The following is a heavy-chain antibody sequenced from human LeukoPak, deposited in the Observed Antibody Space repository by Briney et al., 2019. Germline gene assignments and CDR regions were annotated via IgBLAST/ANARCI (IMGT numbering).Heavy chain of an antibody. V-gene: IGHV4-59*01. Sequence: SETLSLTCTVSGGSISIYYWSWIRQPPGKGLEWIGYIYYSGSTNYNPSLKSRVTISVDTSKNQFSLKLSSVTAADTAVYYCARRSVGATYFDYWGQGTLVTVSS. CDR3: ARRSVGATYFDY. D-gene: IGHD1-26*01. J-gene: IGHJ4*02. CDR2: IYYSGST. CDR1: GGSISIYY.